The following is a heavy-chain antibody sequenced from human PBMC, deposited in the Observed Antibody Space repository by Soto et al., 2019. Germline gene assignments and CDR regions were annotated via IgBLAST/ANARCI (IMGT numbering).Heavy chain of an antibody. Sequence: GTLALCSVVPGYSFTSSPMSWVRQAPGKGLEWVSTISDSGVSKYYAASLKGRFTISRDKSNNPVSLQMNSLRAEDAAVYYCAKDRSPGATTWNVYWGQGILVTVS. CDR1: GYSFTSSP. CDR3: AKDRSPGATTWNVY. D-gene: IGHD1-26*01. V-gene: IGHV3-23*01. J-gene: IGHJ4*02. CDR2: ISDSGVSK.